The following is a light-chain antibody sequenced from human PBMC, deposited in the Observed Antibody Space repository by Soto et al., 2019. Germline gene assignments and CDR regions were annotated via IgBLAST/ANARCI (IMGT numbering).Light chain of an antibody. V-gene: IGLV1-40*01. Sequence: QAVVTQPPSVSGAPGQRVTISCTGSSSNIGAGYDVHWYQQLPGTAPKLLIYGNSNRPSGVPDRFSGSKSGTSASLAITGLQAEDEAEYYCLLYYGVAPVFGGGTKLTVL. CDR2: GNS. J-gene: IGLJ2*01. CDR1: SSNIGAGYD. CDR3: LLYYGVAPV.